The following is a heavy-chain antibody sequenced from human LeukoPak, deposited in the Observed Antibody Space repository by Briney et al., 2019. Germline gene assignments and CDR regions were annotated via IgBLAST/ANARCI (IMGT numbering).Heavy chain of an antibody. J-gene: IGHJ4*02. CDR2: IKKDGGEK. V-gene: IGHV3-7*03. D-gene: IGHD2-15*01. CDR3: TTDTWYSAGH. CDR1: GFIFSGSW. Sequence: PGGSLRLSCTASGFIFSGSWMAWIRQAPGKGLKWVAIIKKDGGEKYYVDSMKGRFTISRDNAKNSLFLQMNSLRAEDTAIYYCTTDTWYSAGHWGQGTLVTVSS.